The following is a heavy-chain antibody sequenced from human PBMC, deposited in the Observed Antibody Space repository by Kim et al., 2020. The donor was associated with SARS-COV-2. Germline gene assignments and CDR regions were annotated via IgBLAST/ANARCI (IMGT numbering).Heavy chain of an antibody. CDR1: GGTFSSYA. D-gene: IGHD3-22*01. CDR2: IIPIFGTA. J-gene: IGHJ4*01. V-gene: IGHV1-69*13. Sequence: SVKVSCKASGGTFSSYAISWVRQAPGQGLEWMGGIIPIFGTANYAQKFQGRVTITADESTSTAYMELSSLRSEDTAVYYCARVAQAEDDSSGYHYWGQGTLVTVSS. CDR3: ARVAQAEDDSSGYHY.